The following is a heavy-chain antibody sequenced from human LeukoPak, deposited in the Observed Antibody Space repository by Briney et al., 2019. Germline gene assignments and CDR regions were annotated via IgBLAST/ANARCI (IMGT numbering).Heavy chain of an antibody. D-gene: IGHD2-15*01. V-gene: IGHV4-34*01. Sequence: GSLRLSCVASGFTFSDAWVTWVRQPPGKGLEWIGEINHSGSTNYNPSLKSRVTISVDTSKNQFSLKLSSVTAADTAVYYCARGIGDCSGGSCYSAAFDIWGQGTMVTVSS. CDR3: ARGIGDCSGGSCYSAAFDI. CDR2: INHSGST. J-gene: IGHJ3*02. CDR1: GFTFSDAW.